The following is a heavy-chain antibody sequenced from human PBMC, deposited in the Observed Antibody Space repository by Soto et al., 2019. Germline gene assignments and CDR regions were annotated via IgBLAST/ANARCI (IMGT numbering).Heavy chain of an antibody. CDR2: ISASDDST. CDR1: GFTFSNYA. D-gene: IGHD1-26*01. Sequence: GSLRLSCAASGFTFSNYAVSWVRQAPGKGLEWVSIISASDDSTYYADSVKGRFTISRDNSKDTLYLQINSLRAEDTAIYYCVKDKSMGPGSYSYFDSWGQGTLVTVSS. V-gene: IGHV3-23*01. J-gene: IGHJ4*02. CDR3: VKDKSMGPGSYSYFDS.